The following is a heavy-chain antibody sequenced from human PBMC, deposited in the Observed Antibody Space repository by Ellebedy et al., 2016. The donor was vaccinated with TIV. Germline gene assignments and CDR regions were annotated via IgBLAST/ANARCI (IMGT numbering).Heavy chain of an antibody. CDR3: ARSYGARTSGP. V-gene: IGHV3-43*02. CDR2: LSGVGDNR. J-gene: IGHJ5*02. Sequence: GESLKISCAASGFTFDDYAMHWVRQAPGKGLEWISLLSGVGDNRYYANSVKGRFTISRDNARTSLYLQMNSLRVDDTAMYYCARSYGARTSGPWGQGTLVTVSS. D-gene: IGHD3-16*01. CDR1: GFTFDDYA.